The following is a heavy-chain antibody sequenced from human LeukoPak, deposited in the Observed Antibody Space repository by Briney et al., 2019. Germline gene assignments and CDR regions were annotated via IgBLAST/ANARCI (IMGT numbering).Heavy chain of an antibody. CDR2: IKQDGSEK. V-gene: IGHV3-7*01. CDR1: GFTFSSYW. D-gene: IGHD6-6*01. CDR3: ASDEYSSSFDY. Sequence: PGGSLRLSCAASGFTFSSYWMSWVRQAPGKGLEWVANIKQDGSEKYYVDSVKGRFTISRDNAKNSLYLQMKSLRAEDTAVYYCASDEYSSSFDYWGQGTLVTVSS. J-gene: IGHJ4*02.